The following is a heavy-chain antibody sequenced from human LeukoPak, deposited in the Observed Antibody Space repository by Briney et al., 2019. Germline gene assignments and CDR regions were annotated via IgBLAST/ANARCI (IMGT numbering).Heavy chain of an antibody. CDR3: ACVVGRPY. J-gene: IGHJ4*02. V-gene: IGHV3-30-3*01. CDR2: ISYDGSNK. Sequence: GGSLRLSCAASGFTFSDYYMSWVRQAPGKGLEWVAVISYDGSNKYYADSVKGRFTISRDNSKNTLYLQMNSLRAEDTAVYYCACVVGRPYWGQGTLVTVSS. CDR1: GFTFSDYY. D-gene: IGHD6-6*01.